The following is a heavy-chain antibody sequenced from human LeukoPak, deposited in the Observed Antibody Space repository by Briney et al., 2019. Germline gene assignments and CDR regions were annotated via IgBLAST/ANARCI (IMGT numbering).Heavy chain of an antibody. CDR3: ARRDTTMVRVDY. CDR1: GFTFRNAS. V-gene: IGHV3-15*01. D-gene: IGHD5-18*01. CDR2: IKSKTDGGTT. J-gene: IGHJ4*02. Sequence: GGSLRLSCSASGFTFRNASMSWVRQAPGKGLEWVGRIKSKTDGGTTDYAAPVKGRFTISRDDSKNTLYLQINSLTTEDTAVYFCARRDTTMVRVDYWGQGTLVTVSS.